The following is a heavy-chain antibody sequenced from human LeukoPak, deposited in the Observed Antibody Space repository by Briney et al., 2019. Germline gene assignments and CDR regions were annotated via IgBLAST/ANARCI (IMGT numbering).Heavy chain of an antibody. D-gene: IGHD3-9*01. Sequence: GGSLRLSCTTSGFNFSIYPMTWVRQAPGKGLEGVSAISGSGGSTYYADSVKGRFTISRDNSKNTLYLQMTSLGVEDTAVYYCAKGTFDWSFPLYFDSWGQGILVTVSS. J-gene: IGHJ4*02. CDR1: GFNFSIYP. CDR3: AKGTFDWSFPLYFDS. V-gene: IGHV3-23*01. CDR2: ISGSGGST.